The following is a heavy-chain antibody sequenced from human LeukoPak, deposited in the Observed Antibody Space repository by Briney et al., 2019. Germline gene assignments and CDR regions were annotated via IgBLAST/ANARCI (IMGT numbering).Heavy chain of an antibody. D-gene: IGHD5-18*01. CDR1: GGSISTYY. Sequence: SETLSLTCTVSGGSISTYYWSWIRQSPGKGLEWIGYIYYDGSTNYNPSLKSRVTISLDVSKNQFSLKLTSVTAAETAVYYCAREGRYRYGYNEYHLYMDIWGKGTTVTVSS. J-gene: IGHJ6*03. CDR3: AREGRYRYGYNEYHLYMDI. CDR2: IYYDGST. V-gene: IGHV4-59*12.